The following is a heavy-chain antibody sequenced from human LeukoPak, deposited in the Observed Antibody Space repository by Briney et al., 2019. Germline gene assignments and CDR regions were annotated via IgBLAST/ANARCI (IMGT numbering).Heavy chain of an antibody. J-gene: IGHJ5*02. CDR1: GFTFSSYA. CDR3: AKGGWDGSYGSHWFDP. CDR2: ISGSGGST. V-gene: IGHV3-23*01. D-gene: IGHD1-26*01. Sequence: PGGSLRLSCAASGFTFSSYAMSWVRKAPGKGLEWVSAISGSGGSTYYADSVKGRFTISRDNSKNTLYLQMNSLRAEDTAVYYCAKGGWDGSYGSHWFDPWGQGTLVTVSS.